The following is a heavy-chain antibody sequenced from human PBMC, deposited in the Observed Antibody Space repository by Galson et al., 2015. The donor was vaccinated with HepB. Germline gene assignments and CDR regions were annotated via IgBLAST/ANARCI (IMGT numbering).Heavy chain of an antibody. CDR2: ISYDGSNK. V-gene: IGHV3-30-3*01. J-gene: IGHJ4*02. Sequence: SLRLSCAASGFTFSSYAMHWVRQAPGKGLEWVAVISYDGSNKYYADSVKGRFTISRDNSKNTLYLQMNSLRAEDTAVYYCARAMQQLVADYWGQGTLVTVSS. CDR3: ARAMQQLVADY. D-gene: IGHD6-13*01. CDR1: GFTFSSYA.